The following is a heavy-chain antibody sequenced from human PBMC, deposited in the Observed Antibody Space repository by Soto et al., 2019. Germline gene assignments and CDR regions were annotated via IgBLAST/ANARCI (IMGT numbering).Heavy chain of an antibody. Sequence: LSLTCTVSGGSISSGGYYWSWIRQHPGKGLEWIGYIYYSGSTYYNPSLKSRVTISVDMSKNQFSLKLSSVTAADTAVYYCARSGIENWFDPWGQGTLVTVSS. CDR2: IYYSGST. J-gene: IGHJ5*02. D-gene: IGHD6-13*01. CDR1: GGSISSGGYY. V-gene: IGHV4-31*03. CDR3: ARSGIENWFDP.